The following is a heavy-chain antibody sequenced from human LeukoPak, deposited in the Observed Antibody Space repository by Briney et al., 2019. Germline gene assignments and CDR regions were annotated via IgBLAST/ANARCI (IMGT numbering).Heavy chain of an antibody. D-gene: IGHD3-9*01. V-gene: IGHV1-46*01. CDR3: ARRSGYYDILTGFWYAFDI. Sequence: ASVKVSFKASGYTFTSYYMHWVRQAPGQGLEWMGIINPSGGSTSYAQKFQGRVTMTRDTSTSTVYMELSSLRSEDTAVYYCARRSGYYDILTGFWYAFDIWGQGTMVTVSS. J-gene: IGHJ3*02. CDR1: GYTFTSYY. CDR2: INPSGGST.